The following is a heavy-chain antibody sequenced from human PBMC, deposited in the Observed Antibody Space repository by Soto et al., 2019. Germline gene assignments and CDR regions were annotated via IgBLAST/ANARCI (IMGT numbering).Heavy chain of an antibody. D-gene: IGHD3-9*01. V-gene: IGHV1-69*13. J-gene: IGHJ6*02. CDR1: GYTFSSYA. CDR3: ATATLVFSSIRYFDWPVPSYYYGMDV. Sequence: ASVKVSCKASGYTFSSYAISWVRQAPGQGLEWMGGIIPIFGTANYAQKFQGRVTITADESTSTAYMELSSLRSEDTAVYYCATATLVFSSIRYFDWPVPSYYYGMDVWGQGTTVTVSS. CDR2: IIPIFGTA.